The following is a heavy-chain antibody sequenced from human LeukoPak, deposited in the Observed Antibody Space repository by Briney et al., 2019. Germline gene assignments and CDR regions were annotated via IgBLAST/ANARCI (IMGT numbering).Heavy chain of an antibody. CDR1: GGTFSSYA. V-gene: IGHV1-69*05. CDR3: ARGDSYCTNGVCPFDY. D-gene: IGHD2-8*01. Sequence: SVKVSCKASGGTFSSYAISWVRQAPGQGLEWMGGIIPIFGTANYAQKFQGRVTITTDESTSTAYMELSSLRSEDTAVYYCARGDSYCTNGVCPFDYWGQGTLVTVSS. J-gene: IGHJ4*02. CDR2: IIPIFGTA.